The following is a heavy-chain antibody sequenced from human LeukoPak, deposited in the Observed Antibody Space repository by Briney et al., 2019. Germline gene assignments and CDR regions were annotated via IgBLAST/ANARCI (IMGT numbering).Heavy chain of an antibody. J-gene: IGHJ4*01. D-gene: IGHD7-27*01. Sequence: ASVKVSCKASGYTLTDYYLHWVRQAPGQGLKWMGWINPNSGATHYAQSFQARVTMTRDTSIASSYMELTGLESDDTAVYYCARGRRILGGPENAGDFFWGQGSLVTVSS. CDR3: ARGRRILGGPENAGDFF. CDR2: INPNSGAT. V-gene: IGHV1-2*02. CDR1: GYTLTDYY.